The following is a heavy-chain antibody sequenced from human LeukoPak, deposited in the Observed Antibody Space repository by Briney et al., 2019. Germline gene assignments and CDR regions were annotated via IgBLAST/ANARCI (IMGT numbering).Heavy chain of an antibody. J-gene: IGHJ4*02. V-gene: IGHV3-30*02. D-gene: IGHD3-16*01. CDR2: LRYDGSNK. CDR3: AKDRRVYTPLEPPPFDH. CDR1: GFTLSSSG. Sequence: GGSLRLSCAASGFTLSSSGMHWVRHAPGKGLAWVAFLRYDGSNKYYADSVKSRFTISRDHSKNTLYLQMNSLRAEDTAVYYCAKDRRVYTPLEPPPFDHWCQGTLATVSS.